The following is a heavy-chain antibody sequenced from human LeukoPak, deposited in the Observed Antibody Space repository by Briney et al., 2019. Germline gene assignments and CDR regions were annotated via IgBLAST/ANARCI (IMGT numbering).Heavy chain of an antibody. CDR1: GFTFSSYA. D-gene: IGHD2-15*01. J-gene: IGHJ6*03. CDR2: ISGSGGST. V-gene: IGHV3-23*01. CDR3: AKGGPSYCSGGSCFYYYYYMDV. Sequence: GALRLSCAASGFTFSSYAMSWVRQAPGKGLEWVSAISGSGGSTYYADSVKGRFTISRDNSKNTLYLQMNSLRAEDTAVYYCAKGGPSYCSGGSCFYYYYYMDVWGKGTTVTVSS.